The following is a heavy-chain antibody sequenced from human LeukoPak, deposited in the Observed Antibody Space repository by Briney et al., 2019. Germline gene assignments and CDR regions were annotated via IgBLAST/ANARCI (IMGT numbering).Heavy chain of an antibody. CDR2: IIPILGIA. V-gene: IGHV1-69*04. D-gene: IGHD1-1*01. J-gene: IGHJ6*02. Sequence: KTSCKGSGYSFTSYWIGWVRQMPGKGLEWMGRIIPILGIANYAQKFQGRVTITADKSTSTAYMELSSLRSEDTAVYYCARDQAWNDLTYYYGMDVWGQGTTVTVSS. CDR1: GYSFTSYW. CDR3: ARDQAWNDLTYYYGMDV.